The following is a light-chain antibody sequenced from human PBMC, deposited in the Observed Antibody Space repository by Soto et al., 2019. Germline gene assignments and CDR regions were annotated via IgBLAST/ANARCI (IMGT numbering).Light chain of an antibody. Sequence: QSALTQPPSASGSPGQSVAISCTGTSSDVGGYNYVSWYQQHPGKAPKLMIYEVNKRPSGVPDRFSGSKSGNTASLTVSGLQAEDEADYYCSSYAGSSNVFGAATKATV. CDR2: EVN. CDR3: SSYAGSSNV. J-gene: IGLJ1*01. V-gene: IGLV2-8*01. CDR1: SSDVGGYNY.